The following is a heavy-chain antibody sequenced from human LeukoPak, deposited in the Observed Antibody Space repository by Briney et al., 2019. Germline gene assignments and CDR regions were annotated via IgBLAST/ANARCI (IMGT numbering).Heavy chain of an antibody. CDR2: IKSKTAGETT. D-gene: IGHD1-1*01. Sequence: GGSLRLSCAASGFTFSDAYMTWVRQAPGKGLEWLGRIKSKTAGETTDYAAPVKGRFTISRDDSKNTLYLQMNSLKTEDTAVYYCTTDGGSAGSYYYMDVWGKGTTVTVSS. CDR1: GFTFSDAY. J-gene: IGHJ6*03. V-gene: IGHV3-15*01. CDR3: TTDGGSAGSYYYMDV.